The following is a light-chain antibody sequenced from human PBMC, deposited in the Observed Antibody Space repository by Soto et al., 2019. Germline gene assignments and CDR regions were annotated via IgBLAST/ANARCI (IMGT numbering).Light chain of an antibody. J-gene: IGKJ5*01. V-gene: IGKV3-11*01. CDR1: HSVDFF. CDR3: QQRNTWPIT. Sequence: IVLTQSPATLSVSPGERATLSCRASHSVDFFLAWYQQKPGQPPRLLMYDASNRATGIPARFSGSGSGTDFTLTISGLENEDFAIYDGQQRNTWPITFGQGTRLEIK. CDR2: DAS.